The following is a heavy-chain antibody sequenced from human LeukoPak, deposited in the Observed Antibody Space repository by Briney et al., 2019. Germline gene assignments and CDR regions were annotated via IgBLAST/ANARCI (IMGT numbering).Heavy chain of an antibody. Sequence: SETLSLTCTVSGGSISSSSYYWGWIRQPPGKGLEWIGGVYYSGSTYYNPSLKSRISISLDTSKNQFSLKLSSVTAADTAVYYCARGKGNYDILTGIFDYWGQGTLVTVSS. CDR3: ARGKGNYDILTGIFDY. CDR1: GGSISSSSYY. D-gene: IGHD3-9*01. V-gene: IGHV4-39*07. CDR2: VYYSGST. J-gene: IGHJ4*02.